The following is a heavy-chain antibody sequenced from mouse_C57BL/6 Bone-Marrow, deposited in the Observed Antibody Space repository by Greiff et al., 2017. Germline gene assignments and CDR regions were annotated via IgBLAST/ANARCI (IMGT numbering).Heavy chain of an antibody. CDR1: GFTFSSYT. CDR3: ARQGGGYYDGSSYAYAMDY. CDR2: ISGGGGNT. V-gene: IGHV5-9*01. D-gene: IGHD1-1*01. J-gene: IGHJ4*01. Sequence: EVKLMESGGGLVKPGGSLKLSCAASGFTFSSYTMSWVRQTPEKRLEWVAPISGGGGNTYYPDSVKGRFPLSIDHPQNTLELQMRSMRSEDTALYYCARQGGGYYDGSSYAYAMDYWGQGTSVTVSS.